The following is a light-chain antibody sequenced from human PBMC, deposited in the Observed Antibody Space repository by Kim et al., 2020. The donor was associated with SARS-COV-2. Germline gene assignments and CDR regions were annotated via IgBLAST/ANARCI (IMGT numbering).Light chain of an antibody. J-gene: IGKJ2*01. V-gene: IGKV3-20*01. CDR2: GAS. Sequence: ETVLTQSPGTLSLSPGERATLSCRASQNINRDYLAWYQQKPGQAPRLLVYGASARATGIPDRFTGSGSGTDFTLTISRLEPEDFAVYYCQHYINSPQTFGQGTKLEI. CDR1: QNINRDY. CDR3: QHYINSPQT.